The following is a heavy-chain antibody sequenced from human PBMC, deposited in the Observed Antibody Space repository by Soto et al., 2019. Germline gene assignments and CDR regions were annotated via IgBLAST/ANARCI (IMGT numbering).Heavy chain of an antibody. V-gene: IGHV3-13*01. CDR2: IGSAGDT. CDR3: AKKAVAGYVDV. CDR1: GFTFSSYD. Sequence: HPGGSLRLSCAASGFTFSSYDIHWVRQATGKGLEWVSSIGSAGDTYYPGSVKGRFTISRENAKNSLYLQMNSLRAGDTAVYYCAKKAVAGYVDVWGKGTTVTVSS. J-gene: IGHJ6*03. D-gene: IGHD6-19*01.